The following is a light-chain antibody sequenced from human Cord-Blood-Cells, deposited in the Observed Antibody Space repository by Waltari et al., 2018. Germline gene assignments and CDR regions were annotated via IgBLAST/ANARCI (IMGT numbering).Light chain of an antibody. Sequence: EIVLTQSPATLSLSPGERATLSCRASQSFSSYLACYQQKPGQAPRLLIYDASNRATGIPPSFSGRGTGTYFTRTISSLGPEDFAVYDCQQRSNLPPWTLRQEAKEEIK. CDR3: QQRSNLPPWT. CDR1: QSFSSY. J-gene: IGKJ1*01. CDR2: DAS. V-gene: IGKV3-11*01.